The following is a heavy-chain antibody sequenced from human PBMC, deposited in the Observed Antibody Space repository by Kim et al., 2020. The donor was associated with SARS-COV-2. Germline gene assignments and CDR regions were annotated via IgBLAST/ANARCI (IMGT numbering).Heavy chain of an antibody. CDR3: AREGTSFDS. CDR2: SEK. J-gene: IGHJ3*02. Sequence: SEKYYEEDVTGRFTTARDTAKNSLYLQINCLGAEDTAVYYCAREGTSFDSWGQGTLVTVSS. V-gene: IGHV3-7*01.